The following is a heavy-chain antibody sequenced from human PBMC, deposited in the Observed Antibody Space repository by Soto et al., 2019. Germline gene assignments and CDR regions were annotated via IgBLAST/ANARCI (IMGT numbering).Heavy chain of an antibody. CDR2: IYYSGST. CDR1: GGSISSYY. CDR3: ARDSLSITGTDYFDY. D-gene: IGHD1-20*01. Sequence: SETLSLTCTVSGGSISSYYWSWIRQPPGKGLEWIGYIYYSGSTNYNPSLKSRVTISVDTSKNQFSLKLSSVTAADTAVYYCARDSLSITGTDYFDYWGQGTLVTVSS. V-gene: IGHV4-59*01. J-gene: IGHJ4*02.